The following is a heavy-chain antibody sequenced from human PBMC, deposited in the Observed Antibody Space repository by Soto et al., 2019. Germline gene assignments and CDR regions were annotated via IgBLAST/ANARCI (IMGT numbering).Heavy chain of an antibody. CDR3: AGYNWNDPY. Sequence: PSETLSLTCTVSGGSVSSGSYYWSWIRQPPGKGLEWIGYIYYSGSTNYNPSLKSRVTISVDTSKNQFSLKLSSVTAADTAVYYCAGYNWNDPYWGQGTLVTVSS. V-gene: IGHV4-61*01. CDR2: IYYSGST. D-gene: IGHD1-1*01. CDR1: GGSVSSGSYY. J-gene: IGHJ4*02.